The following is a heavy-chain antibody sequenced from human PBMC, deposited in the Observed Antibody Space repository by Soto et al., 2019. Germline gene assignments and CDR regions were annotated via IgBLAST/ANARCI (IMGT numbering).Heavy chain of an antibody. J-gene: IGHJ4*02. CDR1: GYTFIDYY. CDR2: IDPSGGST. Sequence: QVQLVQSGAEVKKPGASVKVSCKASGYTFIDYYMHWVRQAPGQGLEWMGIIDPSGGSTYYTQKFQGRITMTRDTSTSTVYMEVSSLRSEDTAVYYCARSHNWRLEQNWGQGNLVTVSS. D-gene: IGHD1-20*01. V-gene: IGHV1-46*01. CDR3: ARSHNWRLEQN.